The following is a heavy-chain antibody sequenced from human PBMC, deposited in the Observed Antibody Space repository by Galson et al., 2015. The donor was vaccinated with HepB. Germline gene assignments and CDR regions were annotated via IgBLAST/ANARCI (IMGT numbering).Heavy chain of an antibody. CDR2: VYWDDDN. V-gene: IGHV2-5*02. J-gene: IGHJ4*02. D-gene: IGHD1-1*01. CDR3: AHRLGGAGGGWNEGYFDY. CDR1: GFSLSTYGVG. Sequence: PALVKPTQTLALTCTFSGFSLSTYGVGVGWIRQPPGKTLEWLAFVYWDDDNRYSPSLKTRLTVIRDTSRNQVLLIMRDMEPEDTATYYCAHRLGGAGGGWNEGYFDYWGQGTLVTVSS.